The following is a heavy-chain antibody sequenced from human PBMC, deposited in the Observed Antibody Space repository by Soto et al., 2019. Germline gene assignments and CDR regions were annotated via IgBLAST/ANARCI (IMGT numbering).Heavy chain of an antibody. CDR1: CDYISGSNG. CDR3: ARGRREITIFGVVSSHLDN. V-gene: IGHV4-4*02. Sequence: TLSLTCAVSCDYISGSNGWSFVHKHPGKGLEGIGKIYHSGGTFYNPSLKSRVTISVDKSKNQFSLNLSSVTAADTAVYYCARGRREITIFGVVSSHLDNWGQGTLVTVSS. CDR2: IYHSGGT. D-gene: IGHD3-3*01. J-gene: IGHJ4*02.